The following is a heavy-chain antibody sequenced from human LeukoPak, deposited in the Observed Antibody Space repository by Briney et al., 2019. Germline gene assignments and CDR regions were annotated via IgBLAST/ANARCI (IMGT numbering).Heavy chain of an antibody. Sequence: GGSLRLSCAASAFTFSSYDMTWARQAPGKGLEWVPAIRSSGGSTDYADSVRGRFTISRDNSKNILYLQMNSLRAEDTAVYYCASKIGYCSSVSCYLDYWGQGTLVTVSS. CDR3: ASKIGYCSSVSCYLDY. D-gene: IGHD2-15*01. V-gene: IGHV3-23*01. CDR2: IRSSGGST. J-gene: IGHJ4*02. CDR1: AFTFSSYD.